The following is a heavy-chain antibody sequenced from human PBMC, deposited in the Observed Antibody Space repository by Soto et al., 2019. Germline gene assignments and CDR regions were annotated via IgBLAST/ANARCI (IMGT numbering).Heavy chain of an antibody. D-gene: IGHD1-1*01. CDR1: GFTFSSYS. Sequence: EVQLVESGGGLVQPGGSLRLSCAASGFTFSSYSMNWVRQAPGKGLEWVSYISSSSTIYYADSVKGRFTISRDNAKNSLYLQMNILRDEDTAVYYCARDWDPASNWNDSPWGQGTLVTVSS. CDR3: ARDWDPASNWNDSP. V-gene: IGHV3-48*02. CDR2: ISSSSTI. J-gene: IGHJ4*02.